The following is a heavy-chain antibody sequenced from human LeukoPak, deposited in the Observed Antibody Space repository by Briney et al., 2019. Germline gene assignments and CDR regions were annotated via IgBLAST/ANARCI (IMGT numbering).Heavy chain of an antibody. CDR1: GGSISSYY. CDR3: ARDRGEAIDWYFDL. Sequence: SETLSLTCTVSGGSISSYYWSWIRQPPGKGLEWIGYIYYSGSTNYNPSLKSRVTISVDTSKNQFSLKLSSVTAADTAVYYCARDRGEAIDWYFDLWGRGTLVTVPS. J-gene: IGHJ2*01. CDR2: IYYSGST. D-gene: IGHD3-10*01. V-gene: IGHV4-59*01.